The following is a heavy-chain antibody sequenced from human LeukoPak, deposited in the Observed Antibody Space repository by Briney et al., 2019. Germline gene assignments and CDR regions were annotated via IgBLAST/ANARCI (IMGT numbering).Heavy chain of an antibody. D-gene: IGHD3-10*01. Sequence: GGSLRLSCAASGFTFSNYWMTWVRQAPGKGLEWVANIKRDGSEKNYVDSVKGRFTISRDNAKNSPALEMNSLRAEDTAVYYCTRDGGSGGDFWGQGTLVTVSP. CDR1: GFTFSNYW. CDR3: TRDGGSGGDF. CDR2: IKRDGSEK. J-gene: IGHJ4*02. V-gene: IGHV3-7*01.